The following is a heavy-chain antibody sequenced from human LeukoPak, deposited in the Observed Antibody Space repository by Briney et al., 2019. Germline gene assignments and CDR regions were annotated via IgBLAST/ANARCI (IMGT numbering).Heavy chain of an antibody. CDR1: GGSFGGYY. CDR3: ATFLGFYPIDAFDI. Sequence: SETLSLTCAVYGGSFGGYYWSWIRQPPGKGLEWIGEINHSGSTNYNPSLKSRVTISVDTSKNQFSLKLSSVTAADTAVYYCATFLGFYPIDAFDIWGQGTMVTVSS. CDR2: INHSGST. J-gene: IGHJ3*02. D-gene: IGHD2/OR15-2a*01. V-gene: IGHV4-34*01.